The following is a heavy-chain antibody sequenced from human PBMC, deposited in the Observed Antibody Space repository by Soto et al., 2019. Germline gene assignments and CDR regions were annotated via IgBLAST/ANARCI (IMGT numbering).Heavy chain of an antibody. D-gene: IGHD5-12*01. CDR1: GYTFTSYA. Sequence: ASVKVSCKASGYTFTSYAMHWVRQAPGQRLEWMGWINAGNGNTKYSQKFQGRVTINRDTSASTAYMELSSLRSEDPAVYYCARDPDSGYDYFDYSGQGTLVTVSS. V-gene: IGHV1-3*01. CDR3: ARDPDSGYDYFDY. J-gene: IGHJ4*02. CDR2: INAGNGNT.